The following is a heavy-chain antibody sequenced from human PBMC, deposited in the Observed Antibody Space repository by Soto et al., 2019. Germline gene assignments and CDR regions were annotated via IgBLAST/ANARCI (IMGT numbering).Heavy chain of an antibody. D-gene: IGHD2-8*01. Sequence: QVQLVESGGGVVQPGRSLRLSCAASGFTFSSYGMHWVRQAPGKGLEWVAVISYDGSNKYYADSVKGRFTISRDNSKNTLYLQMNSLRAEDTAVYYCAKDLGGVIGYDYWGQGTLVTVSS. J-gene: IGHJ4*02. CDR2: ISYDGSNK. CDR1: GFTFSSYG. CDR3: AKDLGGVIGYDY. V-gene: IGHV3-30*18.